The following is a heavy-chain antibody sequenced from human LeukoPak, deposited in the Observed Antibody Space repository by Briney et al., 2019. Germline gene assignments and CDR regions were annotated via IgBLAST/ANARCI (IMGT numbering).Heavy chain of an antibody. J-gene: IGHJ4*02. CDR2: INHSGST. D-gene: IGHD3-16*01. CDR1: GGSFSGYY. V-gene: IGHV4-34*01. Sequence: SETLSLTCAVYGGSFSGYYWSWIRQPPGKGLEWIGEINHSGSTNYNPSLKSRVTISVDTSKNQFSLKLSSVTAADTAVYYCVMGDGYNPPFDYWGQGTLVTVSS. CDR3: VMGDGYNPPFDY.